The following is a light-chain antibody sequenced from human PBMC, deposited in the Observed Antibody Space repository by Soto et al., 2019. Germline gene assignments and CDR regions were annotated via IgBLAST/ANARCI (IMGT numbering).Light chain of an antibody. CDR1: SSDVGGYNH. J-gene: IGLJ7*01. Sequence: QSVLTQPASVSGSPGQSITISCTGTSSDVGGYNHVSWYQQHPGKAPKLMIYEVSRRPSGVSNRFSGSKSGNTASLTISGLQAEDEADYYCTSYTSSSTLYVFGSGTQLTVL. CDR3: TSYTSSSTLYV. V-gene: IGLV2-14*01. CDR2: EVS.